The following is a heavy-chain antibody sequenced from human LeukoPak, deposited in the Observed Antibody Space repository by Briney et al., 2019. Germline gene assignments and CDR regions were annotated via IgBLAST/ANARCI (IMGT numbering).Heavy chain of an antibody. D-gene: IGHD3-10*01. CDR1: GITFSRYS. V-gene: IGHV3-21*01. J-gene: IGHJ4*02. CDR2: ISSSGSYI. Sequence: GGSLRLSCAASGITFSRYSMNWVRQAPGKGLEWVSSISSSGSYIYYADSVKGRFTISRDNAKNSLYLQMNSLRAEDTAVYYCARSLYGSGSYSFDYWGQGTLVTVSS. CDR3: ARSLYGSGSYSFDY.